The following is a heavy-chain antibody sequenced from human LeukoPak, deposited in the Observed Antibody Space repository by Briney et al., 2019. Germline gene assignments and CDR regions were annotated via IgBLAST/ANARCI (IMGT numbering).Heavy chain of an antibody. CDR1: GFTYSGHG. D-gene: IGHD3-3*01. CDR2: IAFDGSRK. J-gene: IGHJ5*02. Sequence: GGSLRLSCAASGFTYSGHGMHRVRQAPGKGLEWVTGIAFDGSRKHYADSVKGRFTISRDNARNTMDLQMNSLRVEDTAVYHCTRYDSSRFDPWGQGTLVIVSS. V-gene: IGHV3-30*03. CDR3: TRYDSSRFDP.